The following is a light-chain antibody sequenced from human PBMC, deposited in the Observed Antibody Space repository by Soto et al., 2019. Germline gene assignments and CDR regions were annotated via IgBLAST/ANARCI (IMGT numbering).Light chain of an antibody. CDR1: QSVRSNY. V-gene: IGKV3-20*01. CDR3: QQYGSSPLT. J-gene: IGKJ4*01. Sequence: EIVLTQFPGTLSLSPGETATLSCRASQSVRSNYLAWYQQKPGQAPRFLIYDASSRATGIPDRFSGSGSGTDFTLTISRLEPEDFAVYYCQQYGSSPLTFG. CDR2: DAS.